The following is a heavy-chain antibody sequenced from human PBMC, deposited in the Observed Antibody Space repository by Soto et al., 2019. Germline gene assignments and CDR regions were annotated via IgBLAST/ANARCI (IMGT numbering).Heavy chain of an antibody. D-gene: IGHD2-2*01. V-gene: IGHV3-49*04. CDR1: GFTFGDYA. Sequence: GGSLRLSCTASGFTFGDYAMSWVRQAPGKGLEWVGFIRSKAYGGTTEYAASVKGRFTISRDDSKSIAYLQMNSLKTEDTAVYYCTRDQYCSSTSCYSDYGMDVWGQGTTVTVSS. CDR2: IRSKAYGGTT. CDR3: TRDQYCSSTSCYSDYGMDV. J-gene: IGHJ6*02.